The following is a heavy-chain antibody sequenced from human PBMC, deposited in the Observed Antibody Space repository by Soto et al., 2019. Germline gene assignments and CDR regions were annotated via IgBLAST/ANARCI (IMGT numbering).Heavy chain of an antibody. CDR3: ARDGYCTNGVCYGGGGPFDY. V-gene: IGHV4-59*13. D-gene: IGHD2-8*01. CDR1: GGSIGTYY. CDR2: IFYSGST. J-gene: IGHJ4*02. Sequence: SETLSLTCTVSGGSIGTYYWNWSRQSPGKRLGWIGYIFYSGSTNHNPTHKSRLTLSVDTSKNQVSLKLSSVTAADTAVYYCARDGYCTNGVCYGGGGPFDYWGQGTLVTVS.